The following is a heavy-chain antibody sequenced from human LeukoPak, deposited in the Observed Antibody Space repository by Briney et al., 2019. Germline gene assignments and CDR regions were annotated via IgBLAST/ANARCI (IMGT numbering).Heavy chain of an antibody. CDR2: IRSKAYGEKT. V-gene: IGHV3-49*04. Sequence: GGSLRLSCTVSRFTFGDYALNWVRQAQEKGLEWVGFIRSKAYGEKTEYAASVKGRFTISRDDSKSIAYRQMNSLKTEDTAVYYCTRWTYGYGDYWGQGSLVTVSS. J-gene: IGHJ4*02. D-gene: IGHD5-18*01. CDR3: TRWTYGYGDY. CDR1: RFTFGDYA.